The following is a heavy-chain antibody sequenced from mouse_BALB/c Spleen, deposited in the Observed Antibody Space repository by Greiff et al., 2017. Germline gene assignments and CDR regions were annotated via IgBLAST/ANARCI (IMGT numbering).Heavy chain of an antibody. CDR2: ISSGGST. J-gene: IGHJ4*01. CDR1: GFTFSSYA. D-gene: IGHD1-1*01. V-gene: IGHV5-6-5*01. CDR3: ARGGYYHYAMDY. Sequence: EVKLMESGGGLVKPGGSLKLSCAASGFTFSSYAMSWVRQTPEKRLEWVASISSGGSTYYPDSVKGRFTISRDNARNILYLQMSSLRSEDTAMYYCARGGYYHYAMDYWGQGTSVTVSS.